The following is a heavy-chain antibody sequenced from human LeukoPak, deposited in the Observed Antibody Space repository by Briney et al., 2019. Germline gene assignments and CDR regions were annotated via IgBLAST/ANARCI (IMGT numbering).Heavy chain of an antibody. CDR3: ARQSTPHGNFDY. CDR2: LGTAGDT. D-gene: IGHD5-24*01. Sequence: GGSLRLSCAASGFTLTNYAMHWVRQPAGEGLEWVSALGTAGDTFYPGSVKGRFTISRDNAKKSLFLQMNSLRVEDTAIYYCARQSTPHGNFDYWGQGTLVTVSS. V-gene: IGHV3-13*01. J-gene: IGHJ4*02. CDR1: GFTLTNYA.